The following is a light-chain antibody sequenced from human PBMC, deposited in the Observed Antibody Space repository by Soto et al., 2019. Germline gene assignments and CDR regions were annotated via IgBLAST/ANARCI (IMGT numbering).Light chain of an antibody. J-gene: IGKJ4*01. Sequence: DIQMTQSPSSLSASPGDRATITCRASQGINSYLAWYQQKPGKAPKLLIHAASTLQSGVPSRFSSSGSGTEFTLTIRSLHPEDVATYYCQQYDTAPLTFGEGTKVDIK. CDR2: AAS. CDR1: QGINSY. CDR3: QQYDTAPLT. V-gene: IGKV1-27*01.